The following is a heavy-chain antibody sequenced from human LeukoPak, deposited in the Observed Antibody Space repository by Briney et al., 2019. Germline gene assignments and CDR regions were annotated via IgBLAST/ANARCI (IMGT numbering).Heavy chain of an antibody. CDR3: ARGPPTYYDSSGAVGRDAFDI. D-gene: IGHD3-22*01. CDR1: GYTFTSYY. CDR2: INPSGGST. J-gene: IGHJ3*02. Sequence: GASVKVSCKASGYTFTSYYMHWVRQAPGQGLEWMGIINPSGGSTSYAQKFQGRVTMTRDTSTSTVYVELSSLRSEDTAVYYCARGPPTYYDSSGAVGRDAFDIWGQGTMVTVSS. V-gene: IGHV1-46*01.